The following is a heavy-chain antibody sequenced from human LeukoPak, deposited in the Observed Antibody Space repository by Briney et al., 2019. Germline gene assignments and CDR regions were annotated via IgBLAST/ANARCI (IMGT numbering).Heavy chain of an antibody. Sequence: ASVKVSCKASGYTFTSYGISWVRQAPGQGLEWMGIINPSGGSTSYAQKFQGRVTMTRDTSTSTVYMELSSLRSEDTAVYYCARDPWGIAVAGTFDYWGQGTLVTVSS. V-gene: IGHV1-46*01. CDR3: ARDPWGIAVAGTFDY. D-gene: IGHD6-19*01. J-gene: IGHJ4*02. CDR2: INPSGGST. CDR1: GYTFTSYG.